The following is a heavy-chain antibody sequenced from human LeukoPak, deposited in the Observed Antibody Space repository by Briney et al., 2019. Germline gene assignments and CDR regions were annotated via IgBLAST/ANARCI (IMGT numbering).Heavy chain of an antibody. Sequence: SETLSLTCAVYGGSFSGYYWSWIRQPPGQGLEWIGEINHSGSTNYNPSLKSRVTISVDTSKNQFSLKLSSVTAADTAVYYCARVAILRYFDRRVYYYYYMDVWGKGTTVTVSS. CDR3: ARVAILRYFDRRVYYYYYMDV. V-gene: IGHV4-34*01. CDR2: INHSGST. CDR1: GGSFSGYY. J-gene: IGHJ6*03. D-gene: IGHD3-9*01.